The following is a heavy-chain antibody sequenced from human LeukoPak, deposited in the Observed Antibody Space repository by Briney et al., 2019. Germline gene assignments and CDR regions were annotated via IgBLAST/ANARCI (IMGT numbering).Heavy chain of an antibody. D-gene: IGHD3-9*01. CDR3: ARDLYDILTGYYLLRGAFDI. CDR2: IYHSGST. V-gene: IGHV4-4*02. J-gene: IGHJ3*02. CDR1: GGSLSSSNW. Sequence: SRTLSLTCAVSGGSLSSSNWWSWVRQPPGKGLEWIGEIYHSGSTNYNPSLKSRVTISVDKSKNQFSLKLSSVTAADTAVYYCARDLYDILTGYYLLRGAFDIWGQGTMVTVSS.